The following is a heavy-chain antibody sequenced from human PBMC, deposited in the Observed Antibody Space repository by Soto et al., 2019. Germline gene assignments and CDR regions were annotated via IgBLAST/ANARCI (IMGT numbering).Heavy chain of an antibody. Sequence: SETLSLTCTVSGGSISSSSYYWGWIRQPPGKGLEWIGSIYYSWSTYYNPSLKSRVTISVDTSKYQFSLKLSSVTAADTAVYYCARALYSSSWYDTNYYYGMDVWGQGTTVTVSS. J-gene: IGHJ6*02. CDR2: IYYSWST. V-gene: IGHV4-39*01. CDR1: GGSISSSSYY. CDR3: ARALYSSSWYDTNYYYGMDV. D-gene: IGHD6-13*01.